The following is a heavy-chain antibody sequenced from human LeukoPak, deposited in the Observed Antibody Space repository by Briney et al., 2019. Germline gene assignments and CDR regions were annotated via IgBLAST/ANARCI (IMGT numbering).Heavy chain of an antibody. CDR3: AKDLSSTRFYYYGMDV. J-gene: IGHJ6*02. CDR1: GFTFDDYA. V-gene: IGHV3-9*01. Sequence: GGSLGLSCAASGFTFDDYAMHWVRQAPGKGLEWVSGISWNSGSIGYADSVKGRFTISRDNAKNSLYLQMNSLRAEDTALYYCAKDLSSTRFYYYGMDVWGQGTTVTVSS. D-gene: IGHD2-2*01. CDR2: ISWNSGSI.